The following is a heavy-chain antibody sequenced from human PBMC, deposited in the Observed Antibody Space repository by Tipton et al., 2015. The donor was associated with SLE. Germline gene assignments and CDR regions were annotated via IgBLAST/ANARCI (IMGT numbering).Heavy chain of an antibody. CDR3: ARGGTTDCYLCFFDS. V-gene: IGHV3-21*03. Sequence: GSLRLSCAASGFTFSSYSMNWVRQAPGKGLEWVSSISTTSGSVFYADSVRGRFTISRDNADNSLSLQMNSLTAEDTAVYYCARGGTTDCYLCFFDSWGQGTLVTVSS. CDR1: GFTFSSYS. CDR2: ISTTSGSV. D-gene: IGHD2-21*01. J-gene: IGHJ4*02.